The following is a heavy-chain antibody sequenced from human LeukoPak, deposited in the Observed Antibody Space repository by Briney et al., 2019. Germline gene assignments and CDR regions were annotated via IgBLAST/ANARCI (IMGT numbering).Heavy chain of an antibody. CDR2: ISSGGGTST. J-gene: IGHJ5*02. CDR1: GFTFSNFA. V-gene: IGHV3-23*01. D-gene: IGHD5-12*01. Sequence: GGSLRLSCAASGFTFSNFAMSWVRQAPGKGLEWVSAISSGGGTSTYYADSVKGRFTISRDNSKNTLYLQMNSLRAEDTAVYYCARAYIVATGGWFDPWGQGTLVTVSS. CDR3: ARAYIVATGGWFDP.